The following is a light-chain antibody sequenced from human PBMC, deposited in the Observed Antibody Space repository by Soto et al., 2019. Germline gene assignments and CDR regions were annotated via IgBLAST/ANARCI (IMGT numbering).Light chain of an antibody. CDR1: SSDVGGYNH. V-gene: IGLV2-23*01. J-gene: IGLJ1*01. CDR3: CSYARSTLYA. Sequence: QSALTQPASVSGSPGQSITISCTGISSDVGGYNHVSWYQQHPGKAPKLMIYEGSERPSGVSNRFSASKSGNTASLTISGLQAEDEADYYCCSYARSTLYAFATGTKVTVL. CDR2: EGS.